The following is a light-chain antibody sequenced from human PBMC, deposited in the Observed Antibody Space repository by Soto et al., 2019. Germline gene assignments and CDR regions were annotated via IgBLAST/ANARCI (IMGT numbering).Light chain of an antibody. CDR3: QQYGSSPRG. V-gene: IGKV3-20*01. CDR2: GAS. J-gene: IGKJ1*01. CDR1: QSVYSSY. Sequence: EIVLTQSPGTLSLSPGERATLSCRASQSVYSSYLAWHQQKPGQAPRLLIYGASNRATGIPDRFSGSGSGTDFTLTISRLEPEDFAVYSCQQYGSSPRGFGQGTKVEIK.